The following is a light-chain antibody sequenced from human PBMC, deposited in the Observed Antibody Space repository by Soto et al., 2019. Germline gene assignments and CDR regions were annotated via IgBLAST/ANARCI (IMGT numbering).Light chain of an antibody. V-gene: IGLV1-44*01. CDR2: SNN. CDR3: CSFAGASILYV. CDR1: SSNIGSNT. J-gene: IGLJ1*01. Sequence: QSVLTQPPSASGTPGQRVTISCSGSSSNIGSNTVNWYQQLPGTAPKLLIYSNNQRPSGVPDRFSGSKSGNTASLTISGLQAEDEGDYYCCSFAGASILYVFGTGTKLTVL.